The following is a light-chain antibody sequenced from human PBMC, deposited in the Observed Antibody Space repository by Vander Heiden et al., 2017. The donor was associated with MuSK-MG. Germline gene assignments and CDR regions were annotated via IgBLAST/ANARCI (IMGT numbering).Light chain of an antibody. J-gene: IGKJ1*01. V-gene: IGKV3-20*01. CDR2: GAS. CDR1: QSVDSAY. Sequence: VLTQSPGTLSLSAGEGASLSCRASQSVDSAYVCLYHQKPGRAPRLLIYGASTRATGIPDRFSGSGFGTDFTLTISRLEPEDFAVYYCQHDDSSPWTFGQGTKVEVK. CDR3: QHDDSSPWT.